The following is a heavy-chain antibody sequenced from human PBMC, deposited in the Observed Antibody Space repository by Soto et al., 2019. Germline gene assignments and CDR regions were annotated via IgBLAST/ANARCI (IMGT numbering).Heavy chain of an antibody. CDR3: ARAGGTTVTGLWHFDS. Sequence: QVQLEESGGGVVQPGRSLRLSCEASGFTFNTYSMHWVRQPPGKGLEWLAAIWYDGTQKYSADSVKGRFIISRDNSKKYLYLEMNSLGAEDTAVYYCARAGGTTVTGLWHFDSWGQGTLVTVSS. D-gene: IGHD4-17*01. V-gene: IGHV3-33*01. CDR2: IWYDGTQK. J-gene: IGHJ4*02. CDR1: GFTFNTYS.